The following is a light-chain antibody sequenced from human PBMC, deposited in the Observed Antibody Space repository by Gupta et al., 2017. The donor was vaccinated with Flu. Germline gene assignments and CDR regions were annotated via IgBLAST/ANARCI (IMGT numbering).Light chain of an antibody. CDR1: QSISTS. Sequence: DIQMTQSPSSLSASVGDRVTITCRASQSISTSLNWYQQKPGKAPKLLIYAASSVQSGVPSRFSGSGSGTDFTLTISSLQPEDFATYYCQQRDSTPRSFGQGTKLEIK. CDR3: QQRDSTPRS. V-gene: IGKV1-39*01. CDR2: AAS. J-gene: IGKJ2*03.